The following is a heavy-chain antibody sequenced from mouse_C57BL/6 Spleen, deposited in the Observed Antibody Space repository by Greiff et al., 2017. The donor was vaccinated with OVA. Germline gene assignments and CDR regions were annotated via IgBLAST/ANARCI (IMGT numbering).Heavy chain of an antibody. CDR2: INPNNGGT. CDR3: ARANWDWYYFDY. Sequence: VQLQQSGPELVKPGASVKISCKASGYTFTDYYMNWVKQSHGKSLEWIGDINPNNGGTSYNQKFKGKATLTVDKSSSTAYMELRSLTSEDSAVDYCARANWDWYYFDYWGQGTTLTVSS. J-gene: IGHJ2*01. D-gene: IGHD4-1*01. V-gene: IGHV1-26*01. CDR1: GYTFTDYY.